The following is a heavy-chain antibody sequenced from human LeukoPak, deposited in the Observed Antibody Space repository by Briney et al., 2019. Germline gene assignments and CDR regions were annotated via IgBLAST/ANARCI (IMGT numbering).Heavy chain of an antibody. CDR1: GFTFSSYA. D-gene: IGHD6-19*01. CDR2: ISAGGVST. V-gene: IGHV3-23*01. CDR3: AKAGYSSGWTRDYFDY. J-gene: IGHJ4*02. Sequence: AGGSLRLSCAASGFTFSSYAMSWVRQAPGKGLEWVSAISAGGVSTYYADSVKGRFTISRDNSKNTLYLQMNSLRAEDTAVYYCAKAGYSSGWTRDYFDYWGQGTLVTASS.